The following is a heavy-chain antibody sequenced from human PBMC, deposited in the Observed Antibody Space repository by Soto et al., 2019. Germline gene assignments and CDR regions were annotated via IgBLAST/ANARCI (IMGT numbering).Heavy chain of an antibody. CDR1: GGSFSGYY. Sequence: SETLSLTCAVYGGSFSGYYWSWIRQPPGKGLEWIGEINHSGSTNYNPSLKSRVTISVDTSKNQFSLKLSSVTAADTAVYYCAIPALGAARFGGFDYWGQGTLVTVS. CDR3: AIPALGAARFGGFDY. V-gene: IGHV4-34*01. J-gene: IGHJ4*02. D-gene: IGHD6-6*01. CDR2: INHSGST.